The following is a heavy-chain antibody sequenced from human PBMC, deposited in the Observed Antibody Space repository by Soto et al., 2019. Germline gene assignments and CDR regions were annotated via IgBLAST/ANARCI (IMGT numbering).Heavy chain of an antibody. J-gene: IGHJ3*02. Sequence: QVQLVESGGGVVQPGRSLRLSCGASGFTFSSYDMNWVRQAPGKGLEWVALILHDGSNKYYADSVKGRFTISRDNIKKTLLVEMNSLRAADTAVHYLARSGHYYNSSSFRERAVDIWCQGAMVSVSS. D-gene: IGHD3-22*01. CDR2: ILHDGSNK. V-gene: IGHV3-30-3*01. CDR1: GFTFSSYD. CDR3: ARSGHYYNSSSFRERAVDI.